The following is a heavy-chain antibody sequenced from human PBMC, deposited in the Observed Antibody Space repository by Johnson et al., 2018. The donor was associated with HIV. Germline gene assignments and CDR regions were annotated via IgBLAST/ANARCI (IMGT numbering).Heavy chain of an antibody. V-gene: IGHV3-NL1*01. D-gene: IGHD6-6*01. CDR3: ASEYSSSSQPNAFDI. J-gene: IGHJ3*02. CDR1: GFTFSSYG. CDR2: IYSGGST. Sequence: VQLVESGGGVVQPGRSLRLSCAASGFTFSSYGMHWVRQAPCKGLEWVAVIYSGGSTYYADSVKGRFTISRDNAKNSLYLQMNSLRAEDTAVYYCASEYSSSSQPNAFDIWGQGTMVTVSS.